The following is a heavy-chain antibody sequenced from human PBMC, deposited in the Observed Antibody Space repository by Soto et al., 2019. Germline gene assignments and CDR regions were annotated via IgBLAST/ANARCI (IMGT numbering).Heavy chain of an antibody. V-gene: IGHV5-51*01. CDR3: ERLGPIGSDYFNWFDP. Sequence: PGEPRKISRKGSGYSFTSYWIGWVRQMPEKVLEWMGLIYPGDSDTRYSPSFQGQVTISADKSISTAYLQWSSLKASDTAMYYCERLGPIGSDYFNWFDPWGQGTQVTVSS. CDR1: GYSFTSYW. CDR2: IYPGDSDT. D-gene: IGHD3-22*01. J-gene: IGHJ5*02.